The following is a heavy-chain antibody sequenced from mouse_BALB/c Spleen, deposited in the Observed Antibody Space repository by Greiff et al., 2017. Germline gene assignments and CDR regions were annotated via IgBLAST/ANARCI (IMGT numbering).Heavy chain of an antibody. J-gene: IGHJ4*01. CDR2: IDPSNSET. Sequence: QVQLQQSGPELVRPGASVKLSCKASGYTFTSYWMHWVKQRPGQGLEWIGMIDPSNSETRSNQKFKDKATLNVDKSSNTAYMQLSSLTSEDSAVDYCARSQYVNYRCYAMDYWGQGTSVTVAS. V-gene: IGHV1-69*02. CDR3: ARSQYVNYRCYAMDY. CDR1: GYTFTSYW. D-gene: IGHD2-10*02.